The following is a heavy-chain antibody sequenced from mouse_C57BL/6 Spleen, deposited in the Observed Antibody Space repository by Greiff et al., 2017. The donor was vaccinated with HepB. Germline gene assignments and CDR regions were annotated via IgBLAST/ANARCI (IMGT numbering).Heavy chain of an antibody. CDR3: ARHEEDSNSWFAY. J-gene: IGHJ3*01. CDR1: GYTFTEYT. Sequence: VMLVESGAELVKPGASVKLSCKASGYTFTEYTIHWVKQRSGSGSIKYNENFKDKATLTADKSSSTVYMELSRLTSEDSAVYFCARHEEDSNSWFAYWGQGTLVTVSA. CDR2: SGSI. V-gene: IGHV1-62-2*01. D-gene: IGHD2-5*01.